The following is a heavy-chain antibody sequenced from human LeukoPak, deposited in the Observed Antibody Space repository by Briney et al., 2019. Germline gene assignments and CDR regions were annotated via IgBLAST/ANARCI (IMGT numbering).Heavy chain of an antibody. J-gene: IGHJ6*03. CDR2: IYTSGST. CDR3: ARGRDEYSSSSRYYYYYMDV. V-gene: IGHV4-61*02. CDR1: GGSISSGSYY. Sequence: SQTLSLTCTVSGGSISSGSYYWSWIRQPAGKGLEWIGRIYTSGSTNYNPSLKSRVTMSVDTSKNQFSLKLSSVTAADTAVYYCARGRDEYSSSSRYYYYYMDVWGKGTTVTVSS. D-gene: IGHD6-6*01.